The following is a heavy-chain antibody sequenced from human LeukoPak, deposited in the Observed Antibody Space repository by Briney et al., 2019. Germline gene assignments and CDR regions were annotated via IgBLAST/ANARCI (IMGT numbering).Heavy chain of an antibody. CDR2: ISYDGNNK. D-gene: IGHD1-26*01. CDR1: GFTFSNYG. Sequence: GGSLRLSCATSGFTFSNYGMHWVRQAPGKGLEWVAVISYDGNNKYYADSVKGRFTISRDNSKNTLYLQMNSLRAEDTAVYYCARVQWELVFDYWGQGTLVTVSS. V-gene: IGHV3-30*03. J-gene: IGHJ4*02. CDR3: ARVQWELVFDY.